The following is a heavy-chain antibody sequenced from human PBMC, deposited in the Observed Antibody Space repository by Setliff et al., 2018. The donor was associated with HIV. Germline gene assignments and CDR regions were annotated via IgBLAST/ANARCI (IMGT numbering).Heavy chain of an antibody. J-gene: IGHJ6*03. V-gene: IGHV3-21*01. D-gene: IGHD7-27*01. CDR1: GFSFRTYT. Sequence: GGSLRLSCAASGFSFRTYTMNWVRQAPGKGLEWVSSISSSSSYVYYADSVKGRFTVSRDNAKNSLSLRLNSLRVEDTAVYYCAKDPTSHWGYYMDVWGKGTTVTVSS. CDR2: ISSSSSYV. CDR3: AKDPTSHWGYYMDV.